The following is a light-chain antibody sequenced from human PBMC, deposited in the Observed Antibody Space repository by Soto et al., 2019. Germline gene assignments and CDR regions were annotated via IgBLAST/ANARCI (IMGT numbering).Light chain of an antibody. CDR2: KAS. CDR3: QQYNSYPIT. CDR1: QSISSW. Sequence: DIQMTQSPSTLSASEGDRATITCRASQSISSWLAWYQQKTGKAPKSLIYKASSLESGVPSRFSGGGSGTEFTLTISSLQPDDFATYYCQQYNSYPITFGQGTRLEIK. J-gene: IGKJ5*01. V-gene: IGKV1-5*03.